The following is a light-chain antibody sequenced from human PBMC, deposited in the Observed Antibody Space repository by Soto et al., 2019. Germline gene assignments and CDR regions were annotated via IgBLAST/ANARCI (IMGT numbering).Light chain of an antibody. V-gene: IGKV1-5*03. CDR1: QSINNW. J-gene: IGKJ1*01. Sequence: DIQMTQSPSTLSASVGDRVTITCRASQSINNWLAWYQQKAGKAPKLLIYKASSLESGVPSRFSGSGSGTEFTLTISSLQPDDFATYYFQQYHNYWTFGQGTKVEIK. CDR3: QQYHNYWT. CDR2: KAS.